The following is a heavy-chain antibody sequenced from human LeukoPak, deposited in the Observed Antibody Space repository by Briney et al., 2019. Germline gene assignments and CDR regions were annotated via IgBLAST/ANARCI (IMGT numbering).Heavy chain of an antibody. CDR3: ARDLYYDILTGPTLFDP. Sequence: SQTLSLTCAISGDSVSSTSAAWNWIRQSPSRGLEWLGRTYYRSKWYNDYAVSVKGRITINPDTSKNQFSLKLSSVTAADTAVYYCARDLYYDILTGPTLFDPWGQGTLVTVSS. J-gene: IGHJ5*02. V-gene: IGHV6-1*01. CDR1: GDSVSSTSAA. D-gene: IGHD3-9*01. CDR2: TYYRSKWYN.